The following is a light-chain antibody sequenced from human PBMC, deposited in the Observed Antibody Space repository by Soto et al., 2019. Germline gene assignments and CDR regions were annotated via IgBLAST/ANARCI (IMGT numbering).Light chain of an antibody. Sequence: QLVLTQPPSVSGAPGQRVTISCTGSSSNIGAGYDVHWYQQLPGTAPKLLIYGNSNRPSGVPDRFSGSKSGTSASLAITGLQAEDEADYYCQSYDSSLSGSWVFGTGTQLTVL. J-gene: IGLJ1*01. CDR1: SSNIGAGYD. V-gene: IGLV1-40*01. CDR3: QSYDSSLSGSWV. CDR2: GNS.